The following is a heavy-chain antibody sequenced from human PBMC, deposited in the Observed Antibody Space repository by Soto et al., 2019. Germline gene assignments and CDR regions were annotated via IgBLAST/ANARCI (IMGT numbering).Heavy chain of an antibody. CDR3: ARDAYYDMGV. V-gene: IGHV3-74*01. Sequence: EVQLVESGGGLVQPGGSLRLSCVGSGFTFSTYWMHWVRQAPGKGLVWVSRINSDGSTTNYADSVKGRFTISRDNAKNTLYLQLNRLRAEDTAVYYCARDAYYDMGVWGRGTTVTVSS. CDR2: INSDGSTT. CDR1: GFTFSTYW. J-gene: IGHJ6*02.